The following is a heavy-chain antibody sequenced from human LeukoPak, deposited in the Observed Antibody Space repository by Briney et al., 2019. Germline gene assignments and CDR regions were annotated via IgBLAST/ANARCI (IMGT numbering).Heavy chain of an antibody. Sequence: GASVKVSCKASGGTFSSYAISWVRQAPGQGLEWMGWISAYNGNTNYAQKLQGRVTMSTDTSTSTAYMELRSLRSDDTAVYYCARDYGLENYDILTGSDYWGQGTLVTVSS. V-gene: IGHV1-18*01. CDR3: ARDYGLENYDILTGSDY. CDR1: GGTFSSYA. D-gene: IGHD3-9*01. J-gene: IGHJ4*02. CDR2: ISAYNGNT.